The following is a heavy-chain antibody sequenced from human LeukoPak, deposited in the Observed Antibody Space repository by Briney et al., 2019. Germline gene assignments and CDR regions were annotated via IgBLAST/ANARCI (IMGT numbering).Heavy chain of an antibody. Sequence: ASVKVSCKASGYTFTSYYMHWVRQAPGQGLEWMGIINASGGCTSYAQKFQGRVTMTRDTSTITVYMELRSLRSKDTAVYYCARDHEYYYGSGSYYPGGCDYWGQGTLVTVSS. J-gene: IGHJ4*02. CDR3: ARDHEYYYGSGSYYPGGCDY. D-gene: IGHD3-10*01. CDR1: GYTFTSYY. V-gene: IGHV1-46*01. CDR2: INASGGCT.